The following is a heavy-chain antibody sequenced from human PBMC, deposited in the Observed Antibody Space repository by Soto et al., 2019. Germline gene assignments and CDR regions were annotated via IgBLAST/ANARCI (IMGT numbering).Heavy chain of an antibody. CDR2: ISAYNGNT. V-gene: IGHV1-18*01. Sequence: QVQLMQSGPEVKKPGASVKVSCQSSGYMFANYGISWVRQAPGQGLEWMGWISAYNGNTHYAQKFQDRVTMTTDTSTIRAYMELRSLRSDDTAVYFCARIVPEQLLRYYYYDYMDVWGKGTTVTVSS. CDR3: ARIVPEQLLRYYYYDYMDV. D-gene: IGHD2-15*01. J-gene: IGHJ6*03. CDR1: GYMFANYG.